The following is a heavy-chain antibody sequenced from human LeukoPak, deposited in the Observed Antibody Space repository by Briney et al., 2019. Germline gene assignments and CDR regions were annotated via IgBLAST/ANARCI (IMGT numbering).Heavy chain of an antibody. CDR1: GDSVSSNNAA. CDR2: TYYSSKWYH. CDR3: ARDGYGMDV. J-gene: IGHJ6*02. Sequence: SQTLSLTFAISGDSVSSNNAAWNWLRQSPSRGLEWLGRTYYSSKWYHDFAVSVKSQITINPDTSKNPFSLQLNSVTPEDTAVYYCARDGYGMDVWGQGTTVTVSS. V-gene: IGHV6-1*01.